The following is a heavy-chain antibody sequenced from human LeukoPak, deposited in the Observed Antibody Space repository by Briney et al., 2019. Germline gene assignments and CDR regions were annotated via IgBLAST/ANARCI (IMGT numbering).Heavy chain of an antibody. Sequence: ASVKVSCKASGYTFTGYYMHWVRQAPGQGLEWMGWINPNSGGTNYAQKFQGRVTMTRDTSISTAYMELSSLRSEDTAVYYCARVRSPVGFDIWGQGTMVTVSS. V-gene: IGHV1-2*02. CDR2: INPNSGGT. J-gene: IGHJ3*02. CDR1: GYTFTGYY. CDR3: ARVRSPVGFDI.